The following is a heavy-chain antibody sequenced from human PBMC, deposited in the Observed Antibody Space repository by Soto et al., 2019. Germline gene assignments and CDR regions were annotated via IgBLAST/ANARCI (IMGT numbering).Heavy chain of an antibody. Sequence: DVHLVESGGGLVQPGGSLRLSCAASGFTFSSYVMHWVRQAPGKGLVSVSRINADGSTTNYADSVKGRFTISRDNAKNTLYLQMDSLRAEDTAVYFCARGGLEGGSWGQGTLVTVSS. D-gene: IGHD5-12*01. CDR2: INADGSTT. CDR1: GFTFSSYV. V-gene: IGHV3-74*01. CDR3: ARGGLEGGS. J-gene: IGHJ5*02.